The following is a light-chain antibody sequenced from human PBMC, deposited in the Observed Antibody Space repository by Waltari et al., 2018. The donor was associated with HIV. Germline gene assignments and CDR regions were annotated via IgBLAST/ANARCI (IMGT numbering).Light chain of an antibody. Sequence: EIVMTQSPLSLPVTPGEPASISCRSSQSLLHSNGHNYLDWYLQKPGQSPQLLIYLGSYRASGVPDRFSGSGSGTDFTLRISRVEVEDVGIYYCMQAQETPFTFGPGTKVDF. J-gene: IGKJ3*01. V-gene: IGKV2-28*01. CDR3: MQAQETPFT. CDR2: LGS. CDR1: QSLLHSNGHNY.